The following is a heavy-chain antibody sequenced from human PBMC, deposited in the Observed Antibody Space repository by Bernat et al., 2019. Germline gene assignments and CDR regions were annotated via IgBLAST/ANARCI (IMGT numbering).Heavy chain of an antibody. J-gene: IGHJ4*02. V-gene: IGHV3-66*01. CDR3: ARDFQVG. Sequence: EVQLVESGGGSVQPGGSLRLSCAASGFTVSSDYMSWVRQAPGKGLEWVSVISSGGSTYYADSVKGRFTMSRDNSKNTLHLQMNSLRDEDTAVYYCARDFQVGWGQGTLVTVSS. CDR1: GFTVSSDY. CDR2: ISSGGST.